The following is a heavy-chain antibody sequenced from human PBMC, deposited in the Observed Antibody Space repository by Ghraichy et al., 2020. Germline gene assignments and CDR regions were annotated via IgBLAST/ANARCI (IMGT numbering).Heavy chain of an antibody. D-gene: IGHD3-10*01. CDR3: ARELKARWFGERGDDY. V-gene: IGHV3-11*01. CDR2: ISSSGSTI. J-gene: IGHJ4*02. CDR1: GFTFSDYY. Sequence: GESLNISCAASGFTFSDYYMSWIRQAPGKGLEWVSYISSSGSTIYYADSVKGRFTISRDNAKNSLYLQMNSLRAEDTAVYYCARELKARWFGERGDDYWGQGTLVTVSS.